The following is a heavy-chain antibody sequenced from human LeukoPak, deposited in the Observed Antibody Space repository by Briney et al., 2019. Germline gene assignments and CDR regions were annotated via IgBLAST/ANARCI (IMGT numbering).Heavy chain of an antibody. CDR1: GGTFSSYA. Sequence: PVKVSCKASGGTFSSYAISWVRQAPGQGLEWMGGITPIFGTANYAQKFQGRVTITADKSTSTAYMELSSLRSEDTAVYYCARDWGSHNYDILTGGYFDYWGQGTLVTVSS. J-gene: IGHJ4*02. CDR3: ARDWGSHNYDILTGGYFDY. D-gene: IGHD3-9*01. V-gene: IGHV1-69*06. CDR2: ITPIFGTA.